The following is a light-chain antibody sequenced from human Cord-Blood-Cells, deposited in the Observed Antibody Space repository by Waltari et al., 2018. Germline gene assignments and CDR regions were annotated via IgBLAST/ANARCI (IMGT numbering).Light chain of an antibody. J-gene: IGKJ4*01. V-gene: IGKV4-1*01. CDR3: QQYYSTPLT. Sequence: DIVMTQSPDSLAVSLGERATINCKPSQSVLYSSNNKNYLAWYQQKPGQPPKLLIYWASTREFGVPDRFSGSGSGTDFTLTISSLQAGDVAVYYCQQYYSTPLTFGGGTKVEIK. CDR1: QSVLYSSNNKNY. CDR2: WAS.